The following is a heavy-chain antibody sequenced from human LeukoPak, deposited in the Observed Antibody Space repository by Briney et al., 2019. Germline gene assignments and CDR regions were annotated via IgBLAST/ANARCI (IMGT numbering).Heavy chain of an antibody. D-gene: IGHD2-15*01. V-gene: IGHV1-69*13. CDR2: IIPIFGTA. CDR1: GGTFSSYA. CDR3: ARVPTRYCSGGSCYPFDY. J-gene: IGHJ4*02. Sequence: ASVKVSCKASGGTFSSYAISWVRQAPGQGLEWMGGIIPIFGTANYAQKFQGRVTITADESTSTAYMELSSLRSEDTAVYYCARVPTRYCSGGSCYPFDYWGQGTLVTVSS.